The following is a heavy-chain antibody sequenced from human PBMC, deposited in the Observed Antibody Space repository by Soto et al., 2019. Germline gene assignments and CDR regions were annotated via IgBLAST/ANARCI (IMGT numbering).Heavy chain of an antibody. J-gene: IGHJ6*02. V-gene: IGHV4-34*01. CDR3: AKRGSGSYYIAPNALDV. D-gene: IGHD3-10*01. CDR2: INDSGSS. CDR1: GLYLNFYY. Sequence: SDTLSLPCGLHGLYLNFYYLSWVRQPPAKGLEWIGQINDSGSSDYAPCLLSRVTRSVDTSKSQFSLRLSSVTAADTAIYFCAKRGSGSYYIAPNALDVWGQGTTVNVSS.